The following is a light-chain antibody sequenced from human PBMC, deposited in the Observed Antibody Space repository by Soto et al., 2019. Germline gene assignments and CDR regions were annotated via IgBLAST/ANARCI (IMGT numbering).Light chain of an antibody. V-gene: IGKV1-39*01. CDR2: AAS. CDR3: QQSYSAPLT. J-gene: IGKJ4*01. CDR1: QSISNY. Sequence: DLQMTQSPSSLSASVGDRVTITCRASQSISNYLNWYQQKPGKAPKFLIYAASNLQSGVPSRFSGSGSGTDFTLTISSLQPEDFATYYCQQSYSAPLTFGGGTKVEIK.